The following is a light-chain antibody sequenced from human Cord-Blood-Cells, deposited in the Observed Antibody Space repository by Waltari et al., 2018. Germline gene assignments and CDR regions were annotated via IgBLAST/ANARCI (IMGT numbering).Light chain of an antibody. CDR2: GAS. Sequence: EIVMTQSPATLSVSPGERATLSCRASQSVSSNLAWYQQKPGQAPRLLIYGASTRATGSPARFSGSGSGTEFTLTISSLQSEDFAVYYCQQYNNWPPVKTPLTFGGGTKVEIK. CDR3: QQYNNWPPVKTPLT. J-gene: IGKJ4*01. CDR1: QSVSSN. V-gene: IGKV3D-15*01.